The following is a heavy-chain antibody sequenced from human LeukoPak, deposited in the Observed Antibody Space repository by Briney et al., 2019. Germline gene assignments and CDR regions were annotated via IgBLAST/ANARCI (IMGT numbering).Heavy chain of an antibody. Sequence: SETLSLTCTVSGGSISSSSYYWGWIRQPPGKGLEWIGSIYYSGSTYYNPSLKSRVTISVDTSKNQFSLKLSSVTAADTAVYYCARSSRGFGYYFGYWGQGTLVTVSS. D-gene: IGHD3-16*01. CDR1: GGSISSSSYY. V-gene: IGHV4-39*01. J-gene: IGHJ4*02. CDR3: ARSSRGFGYYFGY. CDR2: IYYSGST.